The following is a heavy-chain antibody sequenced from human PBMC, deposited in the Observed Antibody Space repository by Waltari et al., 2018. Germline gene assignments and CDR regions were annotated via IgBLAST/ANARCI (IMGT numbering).Heavy chain of an antibody. CDR2: ISFSGTT. CDR1: GASISSSGNY. CDR3: AKETAFTLDS. D-gene: IGHD2-21*02. J-gene: IGHJ4*02. Sequence: QVQLHESGPGLVKPSQTLSLTCTVSGASISSSGNYWTWIRHHPGRGLEWIGYISFSGTTYYSPSLRSRLTISIDTSKNQFSLNLSSLTAADTAVYFCAKETAFTLDSWGQGTLVTVSS. V-gene: IGHV4-31*03.